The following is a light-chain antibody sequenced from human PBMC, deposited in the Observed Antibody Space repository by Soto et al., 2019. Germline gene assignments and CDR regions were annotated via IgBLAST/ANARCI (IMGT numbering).Light chain of an antibody. CDR2: AAS. V-gene: IGKV1-39*01. CDR3: QQSYSTPRT. CDR1: QSISSY. J-gene: IGKJ1*01. Sequence: DIQMTQSPSSLSASVGDRVTITCRASQSISSYLNWYQQNPGKAPKLLLYAASSLQSGVPSRFRGSGSGTDLTLTISSLQPEDFATYYCQQSYSTPRTFGQGTKVAIK.